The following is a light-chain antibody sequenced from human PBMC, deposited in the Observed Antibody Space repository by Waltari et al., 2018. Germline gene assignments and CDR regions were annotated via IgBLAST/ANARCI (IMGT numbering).Light chain of an antibody. CDR3: QAWDRDTVV. V-gene: IGLV3-1*01. J-gene: IGLJ3*02. CDR2: HDS. CDR1: KLGQKI. Sequence: SYEVTQPPSVSVSPGQTASITCSGHKLGQKITSWYPQKPGQSPLLLIHHDSKRPSGIPERFSGSSSGNTATLTISGTQTFDEGDYYCQAWDRDTVVFGGGTKLTVL.